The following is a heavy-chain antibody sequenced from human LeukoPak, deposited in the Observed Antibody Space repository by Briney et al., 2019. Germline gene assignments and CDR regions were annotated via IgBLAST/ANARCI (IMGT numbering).Heavy chain of an antibody. V-gene: IGHV1-3*01. CDR2: INGGNGNT. J-gene: IGHJ4*02. Sequence: ASVKVSCKASGYTFTTYATHWVRQAPGQRLEWMGWINGGNGNTKSSQRFQGRVSFTRDTSASTAYMELSSLRSEDTAIYYCTRVNYYDKSGYYLPFFDYWGQGILITVSS. CDR1: GYTFTTYA. D-gene: IGHD3-22*01. CDR3: TRVNYYDKSGYYLPFFDY.